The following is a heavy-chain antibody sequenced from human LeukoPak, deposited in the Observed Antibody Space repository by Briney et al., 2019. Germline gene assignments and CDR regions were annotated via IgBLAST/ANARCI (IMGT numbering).Heavy chain of an antibody. CDR3: AREGPRGNSQFDY. CDR1: GFTFSSYG. D-gene: IGHD2/OR15-2a*01. V-gene: IGHV3-33*01. CDR2: IWYDGSNK. Sequence: GSLRLSCAASGFTFSSYGMHWVRQAPAKGLEWVALIWYDGSNKYYTDSVKGRLTISRDNSKNTLYLQMNSLRAEDTAIYYCAREGPRGNSQFDYWGQGTLVTVSS. J-gene: IGHJ4*02.